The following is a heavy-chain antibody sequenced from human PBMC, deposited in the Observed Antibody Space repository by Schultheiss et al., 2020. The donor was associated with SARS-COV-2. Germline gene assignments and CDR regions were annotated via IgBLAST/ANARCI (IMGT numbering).Heavy chain of an antibody. D-gene: IGHD5-12*01. CDR1: GFTFSSYG. CDR3: ARTGLRFYYYGMDV. Sequence: GESLKISCAASGFTFSSYGMHWLRQAPGRGLEWVSYISSSGSTIYYADSVKGRFTISRDNSKNTLYLQMNSLRAEDTAVYYCARTGLRFYYYGMDVWGQGTTVTVSS. V-gene: IGHV3-48*01. J-gene: IGHJ6*02. CDR2: ISSSGSTI.